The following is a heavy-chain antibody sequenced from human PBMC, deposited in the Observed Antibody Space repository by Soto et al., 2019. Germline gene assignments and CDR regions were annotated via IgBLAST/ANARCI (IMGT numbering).Heavy chain of an antibody. D-gene: IGHD6-13*01. V-gene: IGHV1-69*06. CDR1: GGSFSSYA. Sequence: SVKVSCKASGGSFSSYAISWVRQAPGQGLEWMGGIIPIFGTANYAQKFQGRVTITADKSTSTAYMELSSLRSEDTAVYYCASELLGYSSSWYLDVIGGNYFDYWGQGTLVTVSS. CDR3: ASELLGYSSSWYLDVIGGNYFDY. J-gene: IGHJ4*02. CDR2: IIPIFGTA.